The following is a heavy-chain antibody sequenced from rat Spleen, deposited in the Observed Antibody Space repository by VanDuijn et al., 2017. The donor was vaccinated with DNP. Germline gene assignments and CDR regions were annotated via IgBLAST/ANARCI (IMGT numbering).Heavy chain of an antibody. V-gene: IGHV3-3*01. D-gene: IGHD1-2*01. J-gene: IGHJ2*01. CDR3: ARSVYYYYGYIPFDY. CDR2: INNAGST. CDR1: GYSITSSYR. Sequence: EVQLQESGPGLVKPSQSLSLTCSVTGYSITSSYRWNWIRKFPGNKLEWMGYINNAGSTNYNPSLKSRISITRDTSKNQFFLQVNSVTTEDTATYYCARSVYYYYGYIPFDYWGQGVMVTVSS.